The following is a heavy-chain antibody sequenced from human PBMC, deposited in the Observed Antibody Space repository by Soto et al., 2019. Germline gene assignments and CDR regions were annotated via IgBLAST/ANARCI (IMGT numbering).Heavy chain of an antibody. CDR1: GFTFSGYA. V-gene: IGHV3-23*01. CDR3: ASGTNGAFFVY. D-gene: IGHD2-8*01. Sequence: PGGSLRLSCAASGFTFSGYAMNWVRQAPGKGLEWVSIITGSGTGTYYADSVKGRLTISRDNVKNSLYLQMNSLRAEDTAVYYCASGTNGAFFVYWGQGILVTVSS. CDR2: ITGSGTGT. J-gene: IGHJ4*02.